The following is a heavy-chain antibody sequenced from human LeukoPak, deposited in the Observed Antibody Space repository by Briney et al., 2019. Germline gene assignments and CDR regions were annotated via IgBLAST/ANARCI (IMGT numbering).Heavy chain of an antibody. J-gene: IGHJ6*02. CDR1: GFTFSTYA. CDR2: ISSRGDNT. Sequence: PGGSLRLSCAASGFTFSTYAMSWVRQAPGKGLEWVSAISSRGDNTYYADSVKGRFTISRDNSKNTLYLQMNSLRAEDTAVYYCAKRPADCTTITCPLINYDYYGMDVWGQGTTVTVSS. D-gene: IGHD2-8*01. CDR3: AKRPADCTTITCPLINYDYYGMDV. V-gene: IGHV3-23*01.